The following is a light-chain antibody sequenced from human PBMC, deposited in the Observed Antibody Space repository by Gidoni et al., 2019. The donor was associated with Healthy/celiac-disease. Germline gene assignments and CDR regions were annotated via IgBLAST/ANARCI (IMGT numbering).Light chain of an antibody. CDR2: AAS. CDR3: QQSYSTPFT. V-gene: IGKV1-39*01. J-gene: IGKJ3*01. Sequence: DIQMTQSPSSLSASVGDRVTITCRASQSISSYLNWYQQKPGKALKLLIYAASSLQSGVPSRFSGSGSGTDFTLTISSLQPEDFATYYCQQSYSTPFTFGPXTKVDIK. CDR1: QSISSY.